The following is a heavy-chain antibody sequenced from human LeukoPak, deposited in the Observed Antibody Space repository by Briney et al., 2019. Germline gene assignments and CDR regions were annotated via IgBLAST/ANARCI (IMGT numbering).Heavy chain of an antibody. D-gene: IGHD2-2*01. J-gene: IGHJ6*03. CDR3: ARTIPPNYCSSTNCYYYYYYMDV. CDR1: GGSISTYY. CDR2: IYYSGST. V-gene: IGHV4-59*01. Sequence: SETLSLTCTVSGGSISTYYWSWIRQPPGKGLEWIGYIYYSGSTNYNPSLKSRVTISVDTSKNQLSLKLSSVTAADTAVYYCARTIPPNYCSSTNCYYYYYYMDVWGKGTTVTVSS.